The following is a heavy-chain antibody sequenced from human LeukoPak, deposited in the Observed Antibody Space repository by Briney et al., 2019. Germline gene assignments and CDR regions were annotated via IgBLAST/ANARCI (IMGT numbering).Heavy chain of an antibody. V-gene: IGHV3-23*01. CDR3: AKEGDYSNAAPEWGFDS. CDR1: GFTFSSYA. CDR2: ISGRGDST. Sequence: GGSLKLSCAVSGFTFSSYAMSWVRQAPGKGLECVSGISGRGDSTYYADSVKGRFTISRDNSKNTLYLHMNSLRAEDTALYYCAKEGDYSNAAPEWGFDSWGQGTLVTVSS. D-gene: IGHD4-17*01. J-gene: IGHJ4*02.